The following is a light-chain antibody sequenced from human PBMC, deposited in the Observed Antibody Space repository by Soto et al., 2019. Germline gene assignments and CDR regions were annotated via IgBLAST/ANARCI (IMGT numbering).Light chain of an antibody. CDR3: SSYTSSSPYV. CDR1: TSDVGGYEY. J-gene: IGLJ1*01. Sequence: QSVLTQPASVSGSPGQSITISCTGTTSDVGGYEYVSWYQQHPGKAPKLMIYEVTTRPSGVSNCFSGSKSGTTASLTISGLQAEDEADYYCSSYTSSSPYVFGSGTKLTVL. V-gene: IGLV2-14*01. CDR2: EVT.